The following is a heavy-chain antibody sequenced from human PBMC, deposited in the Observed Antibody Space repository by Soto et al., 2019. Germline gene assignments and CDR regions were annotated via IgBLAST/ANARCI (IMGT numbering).Heavy chain of an antibody. Sequence: PGVSLRLSCAASGFTLSRHTMNWVRQAPGKGLEWVSFIGSRTSDIYYADSVKGRFTISRDNAKNSLYLDLTRLRAEDTAVYFCVRDYYDTSGYPNTFDMWGQGTMVTVS. D-gene: IGHD3-22*01. CDR2: IGSRTSDI. V-gene: IGHV3-21*01. CDR3: VRDYYDTSGYPNTFDM. CDR1: GFTLSRHT. J-gene: IGHJ3*02.